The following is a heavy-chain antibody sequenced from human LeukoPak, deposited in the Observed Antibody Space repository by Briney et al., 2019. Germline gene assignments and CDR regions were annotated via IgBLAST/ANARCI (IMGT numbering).Heavy chain of an antibody. CDR2: MNPSSGNT. V-gene: IGHV1-8*01. CDR3: ARGPGNNTGWAAGMPKGWFDP. Sequence: GASVKVSCKASGYTFTSYDISWVRQATGQRLEWMGWMNPSSGNTGYAKKFQGRVTMTRNTSMSTAYMELSSLRSEDSAVYYCARGPGNNTGWAAGMPKGWFDPWGQGTLVTVSS. D-gene: IGHD6-19*01. J-gene: IGHJ5*02. CDR1: GYTFTSYD.